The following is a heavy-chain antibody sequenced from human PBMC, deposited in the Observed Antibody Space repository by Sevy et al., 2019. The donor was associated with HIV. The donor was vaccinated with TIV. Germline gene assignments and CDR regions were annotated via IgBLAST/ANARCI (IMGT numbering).Heavy chain of an antibody. CDR1: GFTFRKYW. J-gene: IGHJ6*02. D-gene: IGHD4-4*01. CDR3: AINSDYGMDA. CDR2: INQNGTEI. V-gene: IGHV3-7*01. Sequence: GGSLRLSCVVSGFTFRKYWMSWVRQAPGKGLEWVANINQNGTEIYSVDSVKGRFTFSRDNTKNSVYLQMNSLRAEDTAIYYCAINSDYGMDAWGQGTTVTVSS.